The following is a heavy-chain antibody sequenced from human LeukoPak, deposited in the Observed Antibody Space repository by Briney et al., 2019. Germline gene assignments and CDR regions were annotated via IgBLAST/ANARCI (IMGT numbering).Heavy chain of an antibody. Sequence: SETLSPTCTLAGGSISSYYCSCIRQPPGKRPEWIGYMYYSGSTNYNPSLKSLVSISVDTSKNQFSLKLSSVTAADPAVYYCARNHVATIMYFDYWGQGTLVTVSS. CDR3: ARNHVATIMYFDY. D-gene: IGHD5-12*01. J-gene: IGHJ4*02. V-gene: IGHV4-59*01. CDR1: GGSISSYY. CDR2: MYYSGST.